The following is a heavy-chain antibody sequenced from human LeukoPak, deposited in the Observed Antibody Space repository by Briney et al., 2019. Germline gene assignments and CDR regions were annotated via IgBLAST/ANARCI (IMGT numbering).Heavy chain of an antibody. V-gene: IGHV1-8*01. D-gene: IGHD2-8*02. CDR2: MNPNSGNT. J-gene: IGHJ5*02. CDR3: ARVVGGVSGWFDP. CDR1: GYTFTSYD. Sequence: ASVKVSCKASGYTFTSYDINWVRQATGQGLEWMGWMNPNSGNTGYAQKLQGRVTMTTDTSTSTAYMELRSLRSDDTAVYYCARVVGGVSGWFDPWGQGTLVTVSS.